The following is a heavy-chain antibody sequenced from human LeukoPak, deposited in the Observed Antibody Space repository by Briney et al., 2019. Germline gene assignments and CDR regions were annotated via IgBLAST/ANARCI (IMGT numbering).Heavy chain of an antibody. CDR2: IYTSGST. Sequence: PSETLSLTCTVSGGSISSGSYYWSWIRQPAGKGLEWIGRIYTSGSTNYNPSLKSRVTISVDTSKNQFSLKLSSVTAADTAVYYCARHAGHSSSWLVGVRYYFDYWGQGTLVTVSS. CDR3: ARHAGHSSSWLVGVRYYFDY. D-gene: IGHD6-13*01. V-gene: IGHV4-61*02. J-gene: IGHJ4*02. CDR1: GGSISSGSYY.